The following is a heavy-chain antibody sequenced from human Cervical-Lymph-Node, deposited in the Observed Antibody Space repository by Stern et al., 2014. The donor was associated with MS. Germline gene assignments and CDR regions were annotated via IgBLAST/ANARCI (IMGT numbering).Heavy chain of an antibody. CDR2: TSYDESNK. D-gene: IGHD3-10*01. CDR1: VFTFSTYG. V-gene: IGHV3-30*18. CDR3: TKGRGSVNRGLDALDI. J-gene: IGHJ3*02. Sequence: VQLVESGGGAVQPGRSLRLSCAASVFTFSTYGMHWVRQAPGGGLEWAGTTSYDESNKYYADSVKGRFTIARDNSKNTLYLHMNSLRAEDTAVYYCTKGRGSVNRGLDALDIWGQGTMVTVSS.